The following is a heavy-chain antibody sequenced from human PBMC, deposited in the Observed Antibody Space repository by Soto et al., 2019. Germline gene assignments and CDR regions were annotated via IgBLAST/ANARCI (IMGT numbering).Heavy chain of an antibody. D-gene: IGHD2-15*01. Sequence: GGSLRLSCAASGIIFTGYGMHWVRQAPGQGLEWVAVIWYDGSNKYYADSVKGRFTISRDNSKNTLYLQMNSLRAEDTAVYYCARGDCSGGSCYDLRDYYYYGMDVWGKGTTVTVSS. CDR1: GIIFTGYG. V-gene: IGHV3-33*01. CDR2: IWYDGSNK. CDR3: ARGDCSGGSCYDLRDYYYYGMDV. J-gene: IGHJ6*04.